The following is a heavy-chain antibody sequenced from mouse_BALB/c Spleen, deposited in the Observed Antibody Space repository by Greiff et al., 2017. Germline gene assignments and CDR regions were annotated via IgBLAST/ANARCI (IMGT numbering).Heavy chain of an antibody. Sequence: EVKLMESGPELVKPGASVKISCKASGYSFTGYYMHWVKQSHVKSLEWIGRINPYNGATSYNQNFKDKASLTVDKSSSTAYMELHSLTSEDSAVYYCATVYFDYWGQGTTLTVSS. J-gene: IGHJ2*01. V-gene: IGHV1-31*01. CDR3: ATVYFDY. CDR1: GYSFTGYY. CDR2: INPYNGAT.